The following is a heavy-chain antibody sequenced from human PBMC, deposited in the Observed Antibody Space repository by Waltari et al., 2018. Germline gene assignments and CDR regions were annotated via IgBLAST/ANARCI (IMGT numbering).Heavy chain of an antibody. CDR3: AKRGEWAFDY. CDR1: GFTFSNAW. D-gene: IGHD2-8*01. Sequence: EVQLVESGGGLVKPGGSLRLSCAASGFTFSNAWMSWVRQAPGKGLEWVGRIKSKTDGGTTDYAAPVKGRFTISRDHSKNTLYLQMNSLRAEDTAVYYCAKRGEWAFDYWGQGTLVTVSS. V-gene: IGHV3-15*01. J-gene: IGHJ4*02. CDR2: IKSKTDGGTT.